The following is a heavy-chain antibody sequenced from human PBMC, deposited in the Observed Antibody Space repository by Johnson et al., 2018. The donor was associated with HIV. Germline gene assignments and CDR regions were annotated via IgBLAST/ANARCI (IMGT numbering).Heavy chain of an antibody. D-gene: IGHD3-16*02. CDR1: GFTFSNVW. CDR2: IKRKIEGETT. V-gene: IGHV3-15*01. CDR3: TTAIVIDAFDI. J-gene: IGHJ3*02. Sequence: EVQLVESGGGLVKPGGSLRLSCAASGFTFSNVWMTWVRQAPGKGMEWVGRIKRKIEGETTDYAAPVKGRFTISRDDSKNTLYLQMNSLTTEDTAVYYCTTAIVIDAFDIWGQGTMAIVSS.